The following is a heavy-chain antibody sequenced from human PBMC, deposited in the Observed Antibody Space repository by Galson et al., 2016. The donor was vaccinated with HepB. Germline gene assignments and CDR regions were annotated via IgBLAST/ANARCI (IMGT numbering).Heavy chain of an antibody. J-gene: IGHJ4*02. CDR1: GGSIRSSRYY. CDR2: IYNSGTT. V-gene: IGHV4-39*01. CDR3: ARHAMRVTAGGPGYFDF. D-gene: IGHD6-13*01. Sequence: SETLSLTCNVSGGSIRSSRYYWGWIRQPPGKGLEWIGSIYNSGTTYYNPSPKSRVIISVDTSNNQFSLKLRSVSAPDTAVYYCARHAMRVTAGGPGYFDFWGQGNPVTVSS.